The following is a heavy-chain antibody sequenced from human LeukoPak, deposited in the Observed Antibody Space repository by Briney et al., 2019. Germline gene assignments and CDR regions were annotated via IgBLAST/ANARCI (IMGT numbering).Heavy chain of an antibody. Sequence: PGGSLRLSCAASGFTVSSNYISWVRQAPGKGLEWVSVMYSGGSTFYGDSVKGRFTISRDNSMNTLYLQMNSLRVDDTAVYYCAKTAAVPAAIGGYYYYYYMDVWGKGTTVTVSS. V-gene: IGHV3-66*01. J-gene: IGHJ6*03. CDR1: GFTVSSNY. CDR2: MYSGGST. D-gene: IGHD2-2*02. CDR3: AKTAAVPAAIGGYYYYYYMDV.